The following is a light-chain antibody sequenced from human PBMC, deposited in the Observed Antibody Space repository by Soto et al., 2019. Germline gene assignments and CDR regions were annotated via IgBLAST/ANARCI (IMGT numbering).Light chain of an antibody. V-gene: IGKV3-20*01. CDR3: QQYGSAPLT. CDR1: QNVNNDY. Sequence: EIVLTQSPGTLSLSPGERATRSCRASQNVNNDYLAWYQQKTGHAPRLLIYGASRRATDIPDRFSGSGSGTDFTLTISRLEPEDSAVYSCQQYGSAPLTFGGGTKVEIK. J-gene: IGKJ4*01. CDR2: GAS.